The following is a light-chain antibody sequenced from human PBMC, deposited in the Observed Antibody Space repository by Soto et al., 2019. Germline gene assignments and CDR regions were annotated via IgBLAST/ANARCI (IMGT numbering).Light chain of an antibody. CDR3: QQYGSSPLT. V-gene: IGKV3-20*01. CDR2: RAS. Sequence: IVLTQSPGTLSLSPWERAKVYCRASQSVSSNYLAWYQQKPGQAPKVLIYRASSRATGIPDRFSGSGSGTDFTLTISRLEPEDFAVYYCQQYGSSPLTSGGGTKVDI. CDR1: QSVSSNY. J-gene: IGKJ4*01.